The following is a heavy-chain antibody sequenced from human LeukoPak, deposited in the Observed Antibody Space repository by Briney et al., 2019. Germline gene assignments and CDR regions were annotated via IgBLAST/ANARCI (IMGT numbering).Heavy chain of an antibody. D-gene: IGHD1-14*01. V-gene: IGHV3-30*02. CDR3: AKDSNRVFDY. CDR1: GFTFSSYG. Sequence: GGSLRLSCAASGFTFSSYGMHWVRQAPGKGLEWVAFIRYDGSNKYYADSVKGRFTISRDNSKNSLYLQMNSLRTEDTALYYCAKDSNRVFDYWGQGTLVTVSS. CDR2: IRYDGSNK. J-gene: IGHJ4*02.